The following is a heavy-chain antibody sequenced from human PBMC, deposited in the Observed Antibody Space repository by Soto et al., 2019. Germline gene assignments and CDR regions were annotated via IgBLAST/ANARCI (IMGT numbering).Heavy chain of an antibody. CDR2: IWYDGSNK. Sequence: ESGGGVVQPGRSLRLSCAASVFTFSSYGMHWVRQAPGKGLEGGAVIWYDGSNKYYADSVKGRFTISRDNSKNTLYLQMNSLTAEDTAVYYCARWGLRLGELSSPKGEFDCGGQGTLVTVSS. CDR1: VFTFSSYG. V-gene: IGHV3-33*01. J-gene: IGHJ4*02. D-gene: IGHD3-16*02. CDR3: ARWGLRLGELSSPKGEFDC.